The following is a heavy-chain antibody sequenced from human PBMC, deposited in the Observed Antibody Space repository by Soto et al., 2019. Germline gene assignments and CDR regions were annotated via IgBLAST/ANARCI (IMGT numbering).Heavy chain of an antibody. V-gene: IGHV4-59*01. J-gene: IGHJ4*02. CDR2: IYYSGST. CDR1: GGSISSYY. Sequence: SETLSLTCTVSGGSISSYYWSWIRQPPGRGLEWIGYIYYSGSTNYNPSLKSRVTISVDTSKNQFSLKLSSVTAADTAVYYCAILHMVTFGGVIVTTDYWGQGTLVTVSS. D-gene: IGHD3-16*02. CDR3: AILHMVTFGGVIVTTDY.